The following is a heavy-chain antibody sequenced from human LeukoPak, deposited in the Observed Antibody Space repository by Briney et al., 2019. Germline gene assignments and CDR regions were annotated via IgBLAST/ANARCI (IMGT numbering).Heavy chain of an antibody. CDR1: GFTFSSYE. J-gene: IGHJ4*02. CDR3: TRVTNSGYDSGNFDY. Sequence: PGGSLRLSCAASGFTFSSYEMNWVRQAPGKGLEWVSFISSSSSYIYYADSVKGRFTISRDNAKKSLFLQMNSLRAEDTAVYYCTRVTNSGYDSGNFDYWGQGTLVTVSS. V-gene: IGHV3-21*01. CDR2: ISSSSSYI. D-gene: IGHD5-12*01.